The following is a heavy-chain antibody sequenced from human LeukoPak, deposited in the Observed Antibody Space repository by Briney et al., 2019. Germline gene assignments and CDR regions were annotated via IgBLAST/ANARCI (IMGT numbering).Heavy chain of an antibody. Sequence: SETLSLTCTVSGGSISSSSYYWGWIRQPPGKGLEWIGSIYYSGSTYYNPSLKSRVTISVDTSKKQFSLKLRSVTAADTAVYYCAREDQTLGWELSLDYWGQGALVTVSS. D-gene: IGHD1-26*01. CDR2: IYYSGST. CDR1: GGSISSSSYY. V-gene: IGHV4-39*07. CDR3: AREDQTLGWELSLDY. J-gene: IGHJ4*02.